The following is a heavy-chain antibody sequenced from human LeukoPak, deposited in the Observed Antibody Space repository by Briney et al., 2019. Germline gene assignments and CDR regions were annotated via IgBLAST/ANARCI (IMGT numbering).Heavy chain of an antibody. J-gene: IGHJ4*02. CDR2: IYYSGST. V-gene: IGHV4-59*01. CDR1: GGSISSYY. Sequence: RTSETLSLTCTVSGGSISSYYWSWIRQPPGEGLEWIGYIYYSGSTNYNPSLKSRVTISVDTSKNQFSLKLSSVTAADTAVYYCARDPVVVTAMPFDYWGQGTLVTVSS. D-gene: IGHD2-21*02. CDR3: ARDPVVVTAMPFDY.